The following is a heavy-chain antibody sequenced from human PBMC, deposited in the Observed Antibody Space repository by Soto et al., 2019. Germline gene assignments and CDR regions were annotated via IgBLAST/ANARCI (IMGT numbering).Heavy chain of an antibody. CDR2: INPNSGGT. V-gene: IGHV1-2*04. CDR3: ARDLRNYDFWSGPSSSYGMDV. CDR1: GYTFTSYY. D-gene: IGHD3-3*01. J-gene: IGHJ6*02. Sequence: ASVKVSCKASGYTFTSYYMHWVRQAPGQGLEWMGWINPNSGGTNYAQKFQGWVTMTRDTSISTAYMELSRLRSDDTAVYYCARDLRNYDFWSGPSSSYGMDVWGQGTTVTVSS.